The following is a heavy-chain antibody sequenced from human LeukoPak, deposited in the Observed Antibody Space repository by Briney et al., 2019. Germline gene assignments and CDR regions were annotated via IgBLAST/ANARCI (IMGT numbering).Heavy chain of an antibody. CDR1: GFTFSSYE. Sequence: GGSLRLSCAASGFTFSSYEMNWVRQAPGKGLEWVSYTSSGGRTIYYADSVKGRFTISRDNARNSLYLQMNSLRAEDTAVYYCAELGITMIGGVWGKGTTVTISS. J-gene: IGHJ6*04. V-gene: IGHV3-48*03. D-gene: IGHD3-10*02. CDR2: TSSGGRTI. CDR3: AELGITMIGGV.